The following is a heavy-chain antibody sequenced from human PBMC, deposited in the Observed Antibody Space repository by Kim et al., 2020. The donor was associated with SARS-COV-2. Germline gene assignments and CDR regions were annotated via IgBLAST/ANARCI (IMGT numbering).Heavy chain of an antibody. J-gene: IGHJ4*02. V-gene: IGHV1-69*13. CDR2: IIPIFGTA. CDR3: ARDHCSSTSCFHYFDY. Sequence: SVKVSCKASGGTFSSYAISWVRQAPGQGLEWMGGIIPIFGTANYAQKFQGRVTITADESTSTAYMELSSLRSEDTAVYYCARDHCSSTSCFHYFDYWGQGTLVTVSS. D-gene: IGHD2-2*01. CDR1: GGTFSSYA.